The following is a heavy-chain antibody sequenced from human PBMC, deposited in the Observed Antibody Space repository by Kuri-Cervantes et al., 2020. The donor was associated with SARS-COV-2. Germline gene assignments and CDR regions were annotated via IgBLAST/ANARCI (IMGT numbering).Heavy chain of an antibody. CDR1: GGSISSNW. CDR2: IYHSGST. J-gene: IGHJ3*02. CDR3: ARSGHKVAFDI. D-gene: IGHD2-15*01. Sequence: SQTLSLTCVVSGGSISSNWWTWVRHPPGKGLEWIGEIYHSGSTNYSPSLGRRATISLDKSKNQFSLNVYSVTAADTAVYYCARSGHKVAFDIWGQGTMVTVSS. V-gene: IGHV4-4*02.